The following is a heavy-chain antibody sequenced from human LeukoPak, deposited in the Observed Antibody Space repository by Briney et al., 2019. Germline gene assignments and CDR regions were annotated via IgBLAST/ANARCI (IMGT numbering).Heavy chain of an antibody. CDR1: GGSISSGSYY. Sequence: PSETLSLTCTVSGGSISSGSYYWSWIRQPAGKGLEWIGRIYTSGSTNYNPSLKSRVTISVDTSKNQFSLKLSSVTAADTAVYYCARLQYYYGSGSLDSWGQGTLVTVSS. J-gene: IGHJ4*02. V-gene: IGHV4-61*02. D-gene: IGHD3-10*01. CDR3: ARLQYYYGSGSLDS. CDR2: IYTSGST.